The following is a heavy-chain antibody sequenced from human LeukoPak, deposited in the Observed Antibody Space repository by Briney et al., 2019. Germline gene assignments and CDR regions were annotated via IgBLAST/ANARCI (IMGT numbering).Heavy chain of an antibody. J-gene: IGHJ4*02. Sequence: PGGSLRLSCAASGFTFSSYSMNWVRQAPGKGLEWVSYISSSSSTIYYADSVKGRFTISRDNAKNSLYLQMNSLRAEDTAVYYCARDLLLFSRSSDHFDYWGQGTLVTVSS. CDR3: ARDLLLFSRSSDHFDY. CDR2: ISSSSSTI. V-gene: IGHV3-48*04. D-gene: IGHD3-22*01. CDR1: GFTFSSYS.